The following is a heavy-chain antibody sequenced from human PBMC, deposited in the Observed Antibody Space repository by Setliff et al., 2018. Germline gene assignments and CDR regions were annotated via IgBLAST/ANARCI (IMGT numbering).Heavy chain of an antibody. CDR2: INHSGCT. D-gene: IGHD1-1*01. CDR3: ARTGTYRYFDY. V-gene: IGHV4-34*01. Sequence: SETLSLTCAVYGGAFSNYYCNWIRQPPGKGLEWIGEINHSGCTNYNPSLKSRVTMSVDTSKNQFSLRLTSVTAADTAVYYCARTGTYRYFDYWGQGALVTVSS. CDR1: GGAFSNYY. J-gene: IGHJ4*02.